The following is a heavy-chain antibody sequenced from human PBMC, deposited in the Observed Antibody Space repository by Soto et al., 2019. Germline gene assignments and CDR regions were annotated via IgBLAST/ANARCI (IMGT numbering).Heavy chain of an antibody. Sequence: GGSLRLSCAASGFIFSSYAMNWVRQSPGRGPEWLAVLSTDGSTAYYADSVRGRFSISRDNSKSSLFLQMNGLRPEDTAVYYCARSYDLWSGYLAVGNQSDSWVQGT. CDR3: ARSYDLWSGYLAVGNQSDS. CDR1: GFIFSSYA. D-gene: IGHD3-3*01. CDR2: LSTDGSTA. J-gene: IGHJ5*01. V-gene: IGHV3-30-3*01.